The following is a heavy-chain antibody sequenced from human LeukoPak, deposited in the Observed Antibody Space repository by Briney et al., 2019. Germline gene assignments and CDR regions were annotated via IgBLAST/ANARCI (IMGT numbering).Heavy chain of an antibody. J-gene: IGHJ4*02. D-gene: IGHD6-19*01. V-gene: IGHV3-7*01. CDR3: ARAYSSGWLDFDY. CDR1: GFTFSSYW. CDR2: IKQDGSEK. Sequence: GALRLSCAASGFTFSSYWMSWVRQAPGKGLEWVANIKQDGSEKYYVDSVKGRFTISRDNAKNSLYLQMNSLRAEDTAVYYCARAYSSGWLDFDYWGQGTLVTVSS.